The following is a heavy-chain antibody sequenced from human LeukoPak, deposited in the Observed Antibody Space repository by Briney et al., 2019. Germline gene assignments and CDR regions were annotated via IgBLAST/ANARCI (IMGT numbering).Heavy chain of an antibody. CDR2: INHSGST. V-gene: IGHV4-34*01. CDR3: ARRSDYDILTGYSNSRFDP. CDR1: GESFSGYY. J-gene: IGHJ5*02. D-gene: IGHD3-9*01. Sequence: SETLSLTCAVYGESFSGYYWSWIRQPPGKGLEWIGEINHSGSTNNNPTLKSRVTLSVDTSKNQFSLKLSSVTAADTAVYYCARRSDYDILTGYSNSRFDPWGQGTLVTVSS.